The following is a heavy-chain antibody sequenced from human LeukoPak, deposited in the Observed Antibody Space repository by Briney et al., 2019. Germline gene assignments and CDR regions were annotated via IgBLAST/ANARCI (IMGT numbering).Heavy chain of an antibody. V-gene: IGHV3-48*01. CDR3: ATAGTPDY. D-gene: IGHD6-13*01. Sequence: GGSLRLSCAAFGFSFSRYNMNWVRQAPGKGLEWVAYITGSSSSIYYADSVKGRFTISRDNAKNSLYLQMNSLRAEDTAVYYCATAGTPDYWGQGTLVTASS. CDR2: ITGSSSSI. J-gene: IGHJ4*01. CDR1: GFSFSRYN.